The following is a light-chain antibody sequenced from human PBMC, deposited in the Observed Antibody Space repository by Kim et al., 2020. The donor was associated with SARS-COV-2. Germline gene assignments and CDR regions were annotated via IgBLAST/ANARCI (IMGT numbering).Light chain of an antibody. V-gene: IGLV6-57*02. J-gene: IGLJ3*02. CDR3: QSYDSNNVL. Sequence: NFMLTQPHSVSESPGKTVTISCTGSSGSSAINYVQWYQQRPGSAPTSVIYEDNQRPSGVPDRFTGSIDSSSDSASLTISGLKTEDGADYYCQSYDSNNVLFGGGTQLTDL. CDR2: EDN. CDR1: SGSSAINY.